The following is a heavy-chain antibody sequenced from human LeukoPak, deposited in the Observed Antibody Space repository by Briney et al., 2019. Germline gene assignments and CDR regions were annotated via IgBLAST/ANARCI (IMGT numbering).Heavy chain of an antibody. Sequence: GGSLRLSCAASGFTFSSYGMHWVRQAPGKGLEWVAVISYDGSNKYYADSVKGRFTISRDNSKNTVFLQMNSLTDEDTGVYYCASSGSYRFDYWGQGTLVTVSS. CDR1: GFTFSSYG. D-gene: IGHD1-26*01. J-gene: IGHJ4*02. V-gene: IGHV3-30*03. CDR2: ISYDGSNK. CDR3: ASSGSYRFDY.